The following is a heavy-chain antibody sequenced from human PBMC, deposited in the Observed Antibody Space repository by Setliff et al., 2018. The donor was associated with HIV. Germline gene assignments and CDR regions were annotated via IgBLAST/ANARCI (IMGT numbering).Heavy chain of an antibody. CDR1: GFTFSSYS. CDR3: AKERHSSSCFDY. D-gene: IGHD6-13*01. Sequence: LRLSCAASGFTFSSYSMHWVRQAPGKGLEWVSGISWNSGSIGYADSVKGRFTISRDNAKNSLYLQMNSLRAEDTALYYCAKERHSSSCFDYWGQGTLVTVSS. J-gene: IGHJ4*02. CDR2: ISWNSGSI. V-gene: IGHV3-9*01.